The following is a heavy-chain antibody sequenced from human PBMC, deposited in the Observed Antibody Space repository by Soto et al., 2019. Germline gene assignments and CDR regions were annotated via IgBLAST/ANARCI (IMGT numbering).Heavy chain of an antibody. CDR1: GGSVSGGVYY. J-gene: IGHJ1*01. Sequence: QVQLQESGPGLVKPSQTLSLTCTVSGGSVSGGVYYWNWIRQHPEKGLEWIGYIYYSGSTYYNPSLRSRVTISADTSTNQFSLKLSSVTVADTAVYYCARSSVAGAGYFQHWGQGTQVIVSS. CDR2: IYYSGST. CDR3: ARSSVAGAGYFQH. V-gene: IGHV4-31*03. D-gene: IGHD6-19*01.